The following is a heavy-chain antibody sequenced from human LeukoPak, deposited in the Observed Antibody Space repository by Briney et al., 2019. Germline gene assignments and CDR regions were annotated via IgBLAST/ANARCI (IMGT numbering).Heavy chain of an antibody. CDR3: ARVRLPLNVFWLDY. CDR2: IYNSGST. V-gene: IGHV4-31*03. CDR1: GGSISSGGYY. Sequence: SQTLSLACTVSGGSISSGGYYWSWIRQHPGKGLEWIGNIYNSGSTYYNPSLKSRVNMSLDTSKNQFSLRLSSVTAADTAVYYCARVRLPLNVFWLDYWGQGTLVTVSS. J-gene: IGHJ4*02. D-gene: IGHD2-21*01.